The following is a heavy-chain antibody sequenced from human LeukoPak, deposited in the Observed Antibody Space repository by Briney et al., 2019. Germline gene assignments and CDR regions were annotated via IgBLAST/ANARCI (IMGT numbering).Heavy chain of an antibody. D-gene: IGHD3-10*01. CDR1: GYSFSSDW. CDR3: ARQYYYGSGSYAFDI. J-gene: IGHJ3*02. CDR2: IYPGDSDT. V-gene: IGHV5-51*01. Sequence: GESLEISCQGSGYSFSSDWIGWVRQMPGKGLGWMGIIYPGDSDTKYSPSFQGQFTISAEKSINTAYLQWSSRKASDTAMYYCARQYYYGSGSYAFDIWGQGTMVTVSS.